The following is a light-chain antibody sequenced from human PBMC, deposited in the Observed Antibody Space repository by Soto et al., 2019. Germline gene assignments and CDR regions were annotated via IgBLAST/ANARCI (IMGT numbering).Light chain of an antibody. CDR2: EVT. CDR1: SSDVGTYDD. V-gene: IGLV2-14*01. CDR3: SSYTTSSTYV. J-gene: IGLJ1*01. Sequence: QSALTQPASVSASPGQSLTISCTGTSSDVGTYDDVSWYRQHPGKAPKLLIYEVTNRPSGVSNRFSGSKSGNTASLTISGLQAEDEADYYCSSYTTSSTYVFGSGTKLTVL.